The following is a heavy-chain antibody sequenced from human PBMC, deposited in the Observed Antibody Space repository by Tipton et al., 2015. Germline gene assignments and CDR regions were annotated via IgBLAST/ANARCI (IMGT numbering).Heavy chain of an antibody. V-gene: IGHV4-39*07. D-gene: IGHD3-16*01. CDR1: GDSISSGSYY. CDR2: IYYSGST. Sequence: TLSLTCTVSGDSISSGSYYWGWIRQPPGKGLEWIGSIYYSGSTYYNPSLKSRVTISVDTSKNQFFLNLSSVTAADTAVYYCARIRGRYVMDSWGQGTLVTVSS. J-gene: IGHJ4*02. CDR3: ARIRGRYVMDS.